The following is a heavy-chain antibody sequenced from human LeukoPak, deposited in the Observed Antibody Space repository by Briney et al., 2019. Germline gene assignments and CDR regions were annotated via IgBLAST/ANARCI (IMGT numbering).Heavy chain of an antibody. V-gene: IGHV1-18*01. J-gene: IGHJ4*02. CDR1: GYTFTSYG. CDR2: ISTYNGNT. Sequence: ASVKVSCKASGYTFTSYGISWVRQAPGQGLEWMGWISTYNGNTNYAQKLQGRVTMATDTSTSTAYMELRSLRSDDTAVYYCARDYYGSGSYGCWGQGTLVTVSS. CDR3: ARDYYGSGSYGC. D-gene: IGHD3-10*01.